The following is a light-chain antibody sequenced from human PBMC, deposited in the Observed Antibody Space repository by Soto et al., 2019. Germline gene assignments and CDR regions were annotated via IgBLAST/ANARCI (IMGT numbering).Light chain of an antibody. J-gene: IGLJ2*01. CDR3: GSYVGTNGVV. V-gene: IGLV2-8*01. CDR1: SSDVGSYKY. Sequence: QSALTQPPSASGSPGQSVTISCTGTSSDVGSYKYVSWYQHHPGKAPKLIIFAVSKRPWGLPDLFSASKSGNTASLTVSGLQAEDEAYYCCGSYVGTNGVVFGGGTKVTVL. CDR2: AVS.